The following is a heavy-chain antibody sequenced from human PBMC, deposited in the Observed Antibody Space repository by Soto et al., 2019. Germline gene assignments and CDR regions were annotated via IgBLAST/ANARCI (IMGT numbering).Heavy chain of an antibody. J-gene: IGHJ4*02. V-gene: IGHV2-26*01. D-gene: IGHD2-21*01. CDR3: ARTVARMNLDY. CDR2: IFSNDET. CDR1: GFSLSNARMG. Sequence: QVTLKESGPVLVKPTETLTLTCTVSGFSLSNARMGVSWIRQPPGKAREGLAHIFSNDETAYSTSLKTRLTISKDTSKSQVVLTMGNMDPVDTATYYCARTVARMNLDYWGQGTLVTVSS.